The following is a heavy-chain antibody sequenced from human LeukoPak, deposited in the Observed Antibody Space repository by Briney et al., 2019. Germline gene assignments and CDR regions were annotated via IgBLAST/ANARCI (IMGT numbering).Heavy chain of an antibody. Sequence: GGSLRLSCAASGFTFSSYAMSWVRQAPGKGLEWVSAISGSGGSTYYADSVKGRFTISRGNSKDTLYLQMNSLRAEDTAVYYCAKDQDDYGDYGVAFDIWGQGTMVTVSS. CDR2: ISGSGGST. CDR1: GFTFSSYA. J-gene: IGHJ3*02. D-gene: IGHD4-17*01. V-gene: IGHV3-23*01. CDR3: AKDQDDYGDYGVAFDI.